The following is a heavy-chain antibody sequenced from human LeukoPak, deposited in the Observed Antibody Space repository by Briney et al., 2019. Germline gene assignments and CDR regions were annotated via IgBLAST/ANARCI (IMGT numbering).Heavy chain of an antibody. CDR2: INHSGST. D-gene: IGHD3/OR15-3a*01. CDR1: GGSFSGYY. J-gene: IGHJ4*02. CDR3: ARRVPFIGRDFGY. Sequence: SETLSLTCAVYGGSFSGYYWSWIRQPPGKGLEWIGEINHSGSTNYNPSLKSRVTISVDTSKNQFSLKLSSVTAAGTAVYYCARRVPFIGRDFGYWGQGTLVTVSS. V-gene: IGHV4-34*01.